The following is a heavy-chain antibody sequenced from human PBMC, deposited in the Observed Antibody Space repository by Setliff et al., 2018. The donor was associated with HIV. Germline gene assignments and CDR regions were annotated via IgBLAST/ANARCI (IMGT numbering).Heavy chain of an antibody. J-gene: IGHJ4*02. Sequence: PSETLSLTCTVSYGSISGHYWTWIRQPPGKGLEWIGYIHHSGGTQYNPSLMSRLTMSVGSSKNEFSLSLSSVTAADTAVYYCARSPLYSGYERYYFDYWGQGTLVTVSS. CDR3: ARSPLYSGYERYYFDY. CDR2: IHHSGGT. D-gene: IGHD5-12*01. CDR1: YGSISGHY. V-gene: IGHV4-59*11.